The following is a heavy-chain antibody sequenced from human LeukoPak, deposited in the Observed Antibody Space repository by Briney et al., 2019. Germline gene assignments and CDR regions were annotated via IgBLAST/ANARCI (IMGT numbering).Heavy chain of an antibody. CDR1: GFTFSSYD. J-gene: IGHJ6*02. CDR2: ISSSGTTT. V-gene: IGHV3-48*03. D-gene: IGHD2-2*01. CDR3: ARGSGYCTSTSCYVYYYYGMDV. Sequence: GGSLRLSCAASGFTFSSYDMYWVRQAPGKGLEWVSYISSSGTTTHYGDSVKGRFTISRDNAKNSLYLQMNSLRAEDTAVYFCARGSGYCTSTSCYVYYYYGMDVWGQGTTVTASS.